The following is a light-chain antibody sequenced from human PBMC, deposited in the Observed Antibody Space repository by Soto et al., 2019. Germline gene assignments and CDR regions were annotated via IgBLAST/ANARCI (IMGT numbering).Light chain of an antibody. J-gene: IGKJ1*01. CDR3: QKYNSAPQT. CDR1: QGISKY. V-gene: IGKV1-27*01. Sequence: DIQMTQSPSSLSASVGDRVTITCRASQGISKYLAWYQQKPGKVPKLLIYAASTLQSGVPSRFSGSGSGTDFTLTISSLQPADVATYYCQKYNSAPQTFGQGTKVEIK. CDR2: AAS.